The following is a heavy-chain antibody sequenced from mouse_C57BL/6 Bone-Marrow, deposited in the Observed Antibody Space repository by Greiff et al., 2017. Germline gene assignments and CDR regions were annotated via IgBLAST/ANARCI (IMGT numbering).Heavy chain of an antibody. CDR3: ARDYDYDEAY. CDR2: IDPENGDT. CDR1: GFNIKDDY. V-gene: IGHV14-4*01. J-gene: IGHJ3*01. Sequence: VQLQQSGAELVRPGASVKLSCTASGFNIKDDYMPWVKQRPEQGLEWIGWIDPENGDTEYASKFQGKATITVDTSSNTAYLQLSSLTSEDSAVYFCARDYDYDEAYWGQGTLVTVSA. D-gene: IGHD2-4*01.